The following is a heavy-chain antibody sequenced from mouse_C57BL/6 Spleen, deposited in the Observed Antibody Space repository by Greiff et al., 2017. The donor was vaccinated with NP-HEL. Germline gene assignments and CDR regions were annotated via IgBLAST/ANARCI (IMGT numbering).Heavy chain of an antibody. D-gene: IGHD3-2*02. V-gene: IGHV5-17*01. CDR3: ARRRLYYAMDY. CDR1: GFTFSDYG. J-gene: IGHJ4*01. Sequence: VESGGGLVKPGGSLKLSCAASGFTFSDYGMHWVRQAPEKGLEWVAYISSGSSTIYYADTVKGRFTISRDNAKNTLFLQMTSLRSEDTAMYYCARRRLYYAMDYWGQGTSVTVSS. CDR2: ISSGSSTI.